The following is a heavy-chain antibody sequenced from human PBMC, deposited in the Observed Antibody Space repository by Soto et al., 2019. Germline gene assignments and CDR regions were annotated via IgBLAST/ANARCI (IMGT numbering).Heavy chain of an antibody. D-gene: IGHD3-22*01. CDR2: ISSSSSYI. CDR3: AREEYYYDSSGYPDY. V-gene: IGHV3-21*01. CDR1: GFTFSSYS. Sequence: KTGGSLRLSCAASGFTFSSYSMNWVRQAPGKGLEWVSSISSSSSYIYYADSVKGRFTISRDNAKNSLYLQMNSLRAEDTAVYYCAREEYYYDSSGYPDYWGQGTLVTVSP. J-gene: IGHJ4*02.